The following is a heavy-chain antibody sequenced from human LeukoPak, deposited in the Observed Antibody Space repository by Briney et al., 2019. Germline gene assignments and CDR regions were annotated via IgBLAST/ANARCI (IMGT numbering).Heavy chain of an antibody. Sequence: SETLSLICTVSGGSISSYYWSWIRQPPGKGLEWIGYIYYSGSTHYNPSLKSRVNISVDTSKNQFSLKLSSVTAADTAVYYCARDRMKYSGYATFDYWGQGTLVTVSS. J-gene: IGHJ4*02. D-gene: IGHD5-12*01. V-gene: IGHV4-59*12. CDR2: IYYSGST. CDR3: ARDRMKYSGYATFDY. CDR1: GGSISSYY.